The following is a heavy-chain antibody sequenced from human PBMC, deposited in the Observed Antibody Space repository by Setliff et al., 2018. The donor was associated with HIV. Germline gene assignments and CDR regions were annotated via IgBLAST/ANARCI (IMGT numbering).Heavy chain of an antibody. CDR1: GGSISSYY. D-gene: IGHD6-19*01. CDR3: EVAGQ. V-gene: IGHV4-59*01. J-gene: IGHJ4*02. Sequence: PSETLSLTCTVSGGSISSYYWSWIRQPPGKGLEWIGYIYYSGNTNYNPSLKSRVTMSVDTSKNHFSLKLSSVTAADTAVYYCEVAGQWGQGTLVTVSS. CDR2: IYYSGNT.